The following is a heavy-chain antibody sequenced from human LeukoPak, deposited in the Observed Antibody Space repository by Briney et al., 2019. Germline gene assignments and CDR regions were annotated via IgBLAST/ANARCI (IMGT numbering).Heavy chain of an antibody. CDR1: GFTFSSYG. Sequence: GGSLRLSCAASGFTFSSYGMHWVRQAPGKGLEWVAVISYDGSNKYYADSVKGRFTISRDNSKNTLYLQMNSLRSEDTAVYYCARGHYDSGRRFDPWGQGTLVIVSS. CDR2: ISYDGSNK. CDR3: ARGHYDSGRRFDP. J-gene: IGHJ5*02. V-gene: IGHV3-30*03. D-gene: IGHD3-10*01.